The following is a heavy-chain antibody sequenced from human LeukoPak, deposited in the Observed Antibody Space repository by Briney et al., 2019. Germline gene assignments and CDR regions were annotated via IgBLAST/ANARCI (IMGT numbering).Heavy chain of an antibody. CDR2: IYYSGST. CDR3: ARTGITGTYYYYMDV. D-gene: IGHD1-7*01. Sequence: PSETLSLTCTVSGGSISSYYWSWIRQPPGKGLEWIGYIYYSGSTNYNPSLKSRVTISVDTSKNQFSLKLSSVTAADTAVYYRARTGITGTYYYYMDVWGKGTTVTVSS. J-gene: IGHJ6*03. V-gene: IGHV4-59*01. CDR1: GGSISSYY.